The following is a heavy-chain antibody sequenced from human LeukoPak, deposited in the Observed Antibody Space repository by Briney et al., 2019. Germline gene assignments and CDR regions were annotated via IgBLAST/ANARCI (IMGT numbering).Heavy chain of an antibody. J-gene: IGHJ4*02. Sequence: GGSLRLSCAASGFTFSSHAMSWVRQAPGKGLEWVSAISGSGGSTYYADSVKGRFTISRDNSKNTLYLQMNSLRAEDTAVYYCAKRLYARSGYYGDFDYWGQGTLVTVSS. CDR1: GFTFSSHA. D-gene: IGHD3-22*01. CDR2: ISGSGGST. CDR3: AKRLYARSGYYGDFDY. V-gene: IGHV3-23*01.